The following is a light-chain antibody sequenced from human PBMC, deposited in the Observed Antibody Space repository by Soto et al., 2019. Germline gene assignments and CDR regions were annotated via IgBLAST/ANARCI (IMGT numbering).Light chain of an antibody. CDR2: SNN. V-gene: IGLV1-44*01. CDR3: AAWDDGLNGWV. J-gene: IGLJ3*02. Sequence: QSVLTQPPSASGTPGQRVTISCSGSSSNIGSNTVNWYHQLPGTAPKLLSYSNNQRPSGVPDRFSGSKSGTSASLAISGLQSEDEADYYCAAWDDGLNGWVFGGGTKLTVL. CDR1: SSNIGSNT.